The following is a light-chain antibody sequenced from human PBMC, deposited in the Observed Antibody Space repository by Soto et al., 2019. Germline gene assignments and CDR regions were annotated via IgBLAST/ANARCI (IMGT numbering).Light chain of an antibody. CDR1: QTINNY. CDR3: QQCSNWPPLT. CDR2: DAS. Sequence: EIALTQSPATLSLSPGERATLSCMASQTINNYLAWYQQKPGQAPMLLTSDASNKATGIPDRFSGSGSGTDFTLTISSLEPEDFSVYYCQQCSNWPPLTFGGGPKVEIK. J-gene: IGKJ4*01. V-gene: IGKV3-11*01.